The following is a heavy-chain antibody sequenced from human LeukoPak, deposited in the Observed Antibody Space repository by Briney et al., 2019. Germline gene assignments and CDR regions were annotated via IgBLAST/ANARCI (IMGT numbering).Heavy chain of an antibody. CDR3: ARERVVQLEPPGYYYYYGMDV. CDR2: IIPIFGTA. Sequence: SVKVSCKASGGTFSSYAISWVRQAPGQGLEWMGGIIPIFGTANYAQKFQGRVTITADESTSTAYMELSSLRSEDTAVYYCARERVVQLEPPGYYYYYGMDVWGQGTTVTVSS. V-gene: IGHV1-69*13. CDR1: GGTFSSYA. D-gene: IGHD1-1*01. J-gene: IGHJ6*01.